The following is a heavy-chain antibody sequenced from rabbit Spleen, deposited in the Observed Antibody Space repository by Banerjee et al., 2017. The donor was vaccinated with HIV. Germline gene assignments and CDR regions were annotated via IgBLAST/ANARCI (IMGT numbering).Heavy chain of an antibody. CDR2: INAYTGKP. J-gene: IGHJ4*01. CDR3: ARDLASVVGWNLNL. Sequence: QEQLVESGRGLVKPEGSLTLTCKASGFSFSDRDVMCWVRQAPGKGLQWIACINAYTGKPVYATWAKGRFTISRTSSTTVTLQMTGLTAADTATYFCARDLASVVGWNLNLWGPGTLVTV. D-gene: IGHD3-1*01. V-gene: IGHV1S45*01. CDR1: GFSFSDRDV.